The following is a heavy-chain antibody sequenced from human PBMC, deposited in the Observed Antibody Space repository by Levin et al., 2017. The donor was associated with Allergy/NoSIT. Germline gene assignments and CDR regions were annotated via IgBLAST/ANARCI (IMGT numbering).Heavy chain of an antibody. CDR3: ARHRAAEGFSNSYSGSDT. D-gene: IGHD2-2*01. Sequence: SETLSLTCTVSGGSISGSSDYWVWIRQAPGKGLEWIGTMYYGGSIFYNPSLQSRVSISADTSDKEFSLRLTSVTAADTAFYYCARHRAAEGFSNSYSGSDTWGQGTLVTVTS. CDR1: GGSISGSSDY. CDR2: MYYGGSI. J-gene: IGHJ5*02. V-gene: IGHV4-39*01.